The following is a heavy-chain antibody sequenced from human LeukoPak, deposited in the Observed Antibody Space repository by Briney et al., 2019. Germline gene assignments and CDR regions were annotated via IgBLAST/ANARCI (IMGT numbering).Heavy chain of an antibody. D-gene: IGHD2-15*01. CDR3: TRDRGTYNWFDP. V-gene: IGHV3-73*01. CDR1: GFTFSGSA. CDR2: IDKKDNLYAT. Sequence: GGSLRLSCAASGFTFSGSAVHWVRQSSGKGLEWVGHIDKKDNLYATAYAESVKGRFTISRDDSKDTAFLHRDSLKTEDTALYYCTRDRGTYNWFDPWGQGTLVTVSS. J-gene: IGHJ5*02.